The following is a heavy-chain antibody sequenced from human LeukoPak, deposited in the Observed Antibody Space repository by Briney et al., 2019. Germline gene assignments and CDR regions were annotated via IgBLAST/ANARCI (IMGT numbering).Heavy chain of an antibody. D-gene: IGHD3-22*01. CDR1: GYIFSSYG. V-gene: IGHV5-51*01. Sequence: GESLRTSCKGSGYIFSSYGIGWARQVPGKGLEWMGIIYPGGSDTRYSPPFQGQVTISADKSISTAYVQWNSLRASDTAMYYCARHQYYYDTRAYYIDYWGQGTLVTVSS. J-gene: IGHJ4*02. CDR2: IYPGGSDT. CDR3: ARHQYYYDTRAYYIDY.